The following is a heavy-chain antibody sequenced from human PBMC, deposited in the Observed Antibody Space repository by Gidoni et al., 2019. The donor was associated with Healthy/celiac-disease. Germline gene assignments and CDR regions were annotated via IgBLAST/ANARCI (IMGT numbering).Heavy chain of an antibody. D-gene: IGHD4-17*01. CDR2: IKQDGSEK. Sequence: EVQLVESGGGLVQPGGSLRLSCAASGFTFSSYWVSWVRQAPGKGLEWVANIKQDGSEKYYVDSVKGRFTISRDNAKNSLYLQMNSLRAEDTAVYYCASRGYGAYGQDWGQGTLVTVSS. CDR1: GFTFSSYW. V-gene: IGHV3-7*01. J-gene: IGHJ4*02. CDR3: ASRGYGAYGQD.